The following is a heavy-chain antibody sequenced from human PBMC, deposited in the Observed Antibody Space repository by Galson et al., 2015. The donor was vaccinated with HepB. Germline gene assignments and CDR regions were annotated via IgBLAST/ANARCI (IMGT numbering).Heavy chain of an antibody. Sequence: SLRLSSAASGFSFSSYGMSWVRQAPGKGLEWVSAISGSGNSAYYADSVKGRFTISRDNSKNTLYVQMNSLRAEDTAVYYCAKGGGGYCSDSTCYAWYYYGLDVWGQGTTVTVSS. CDR1: GFSFSSYG. CDR3: AKGGGGYCSDSTCYAWYYYGLDV. V-gene: IGHV3-23*01. D-gene: IGHD2-2*01. J-gene: IGHJ6*02. CDR2: ISGSGNSA.